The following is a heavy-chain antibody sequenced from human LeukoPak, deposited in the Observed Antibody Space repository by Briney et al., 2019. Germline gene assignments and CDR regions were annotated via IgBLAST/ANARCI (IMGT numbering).Heavy chain of an antibody. V-gene: IGHV3-21*01. D-gene: IGHD2-2*01. CDR3: ARDRSYCSNTSCYLRDFDY. J-gene: IGHJ4*02. CDR1: GFTFSSYS. Sequence: GGSLRLSCAASGFTFSSYSMNWVRQAPGKGLEWVSSISSSSSYIYYADSVKGRFTISRDNAKNSLYLQMNSLRAEDTAVYYCARDRSYCSNTSCYLRDFDYWGQETLVTVSS. CDR2: ISSSSSYI.